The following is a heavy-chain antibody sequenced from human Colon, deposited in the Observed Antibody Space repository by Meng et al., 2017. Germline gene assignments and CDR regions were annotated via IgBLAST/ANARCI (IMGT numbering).Heavy chain of an antibody. CDR3: ARVIGGWPYYFDY. D-gene: IGHD6-19*01. CDR1: GGSVTSGSHY. Sequence: QGQLQGPGPGLVRPSETLSLTCTVPGGSVTSGSHYWSWIRQSPGKGLEWIGYIFHSGSTNYNPSLKSRVTLSVDTSKNQFSLKLGSVTAADTAVYYCARVIGGWPYYFDYWGQGTLVTVSS. V-gene: IGHV4-61*01. CDR2: IFHSGST. J-gene: IGHJ4*02.